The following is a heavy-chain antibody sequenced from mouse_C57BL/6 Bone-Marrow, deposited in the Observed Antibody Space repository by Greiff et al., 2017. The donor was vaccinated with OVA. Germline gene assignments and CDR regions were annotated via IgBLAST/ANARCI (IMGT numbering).Heavy chain of an antibody. CDR3: TTYRYSFFDD. J-gene: IGHJ2*01. Sequence: VQLQRSGAELVRPGASVTLSCTAPGFNIKDGYIPWVKQRPEQGLERIGWMDPENGDPEYASKFQGKATITADTSSNPAYLQLSSLTSEDTAVDYCTTYRYSFFDDWGQGTTLADYS. V-gene: IGHV14-4*01. D-gene: IGHD1-1*01. CDR1: GFNIKDGY. CDR2: MDPENGDP.